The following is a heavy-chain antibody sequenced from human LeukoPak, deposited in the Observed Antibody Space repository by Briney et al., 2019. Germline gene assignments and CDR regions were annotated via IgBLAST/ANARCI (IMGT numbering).Heavy chain of an antibody. CDR1: GGSISSYY. V-gene: IGHV4-59*01. CDR3: AKARWVGEGLGAFDM. CDR2: IYYSGST. J-gene: IGHJ3*02. Sequence: SETLSLTCTVSGGSISSYYWSWIRQPPGKGLEWIGYIYYSGSTNYNPSLKSRVTISVDTPKNQFSLKLSSVTAADTAVYYCAKARWVGEGLGAFDMWGQRTVVTVSS. D-gene: IGHD3-10*01.